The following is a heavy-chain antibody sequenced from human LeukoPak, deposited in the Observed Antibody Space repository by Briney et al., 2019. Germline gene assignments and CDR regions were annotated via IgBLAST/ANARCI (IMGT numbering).Heavy chain of an antibody. CDR1: GFTFTSYN. V-gene: IGHV3-21*01. CDR2: ITSSSSYI. CDR3: AKAGLLATVVSHFDY. D-gene: IGHD4-23*01. Sequence: PGGSLRLSRAASGFTFTSYNMNWVRQAPGKGLEWVSSITSSSSYIYYADSVKGRFTISRDNSKNTLYLQMNSLRAEDTAVYYCAKAGLLATVVSHFDYWGQGTLVTVSS. J-gene: IGHJ4*02.